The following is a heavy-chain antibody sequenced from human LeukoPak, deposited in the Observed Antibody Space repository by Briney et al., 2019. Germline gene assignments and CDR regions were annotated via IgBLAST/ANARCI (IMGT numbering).Heavy chain of an antibody. CDR1: GYTFTSYG. V-gene: IGHV1-18*01. Sequence: ASVKVSCKASGYTFTSYGITWVRQAPGQGIEWMGWISAYNGNTNYAQKLQGRVTMTTDTSTSTAYMELRSLRSDDTALYYCAREGYCNSTSCDKPFDYWGQGTLVTVSS. CDR3: AREGYCNSTSCDKPFDY. D-gene: IGHD2-2*01. J-gene: IGHJ4*02. CDR2: ISAYNGNT.